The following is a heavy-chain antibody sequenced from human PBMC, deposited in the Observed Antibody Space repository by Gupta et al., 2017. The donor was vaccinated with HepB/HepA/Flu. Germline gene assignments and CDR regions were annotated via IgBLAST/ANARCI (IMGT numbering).Heavy chain of an antibody. V-gene: IGHV4-34*01. CDR3: ARSEDILTGYDY. D-gene: IGHD3-9*01. CDR2: INHSGST. Sequence: QVQLQQWGAGLLKPSETLSLTCAVYGGSFSGYYWSWIRQPPGKGLEWIGEINHSGSTNYNPSLKSRVTISVDTSKNQFSLKLSSVTAADTAVYYCARSEDILTGYDYWGQGTLVTVSS. J-gene: IGHJ4*02. CDR1: GGSFSGYY.